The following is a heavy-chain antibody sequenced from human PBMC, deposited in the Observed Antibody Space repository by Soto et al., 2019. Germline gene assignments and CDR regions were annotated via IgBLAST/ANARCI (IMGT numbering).Heavy chain of an antibody. V-gene: IGHV3-7*01. CDR1: GFTFSSYW. Sequence: EVQLMESGGGLVQPGGSLRLSCAASGFTFSSYWMSWVRQAPGKGLEWVANIKQDGSEKYYVDSVKGRFTISRDNAKNSLYLQMNSLRAEDTAVYYCARIPRSYCSSTSCYHYYYYYMDVWGKGTTVTVSS. J-gene: IGHJ6*03. CDR2: IKQDGSEK. CDR3: ARIPRSYCSSTSCYHYYYYYMDV. D-gene: IGHD2-2*01.